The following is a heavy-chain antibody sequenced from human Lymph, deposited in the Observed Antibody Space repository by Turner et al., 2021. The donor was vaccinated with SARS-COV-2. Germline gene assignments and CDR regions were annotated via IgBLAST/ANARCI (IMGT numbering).Heavy chain of an antibody. CDR2: ISSSSSYI. J-gene: IGHJ4*02. CDR3: ARERYDSSGSESYYFDY. D-gene: IGHD3-22*01. V-gene: IGHV3-21*01. CDR1: GFTFSSYT. Sequence: EVQLMESGGGLVKPGGSLRLSCAASGFTFSSYTMNWVRQAPGKGLEWVSSISSSSSYIYYADSVKGRFTISRDNAKNSLYLQMNSLRAEDTAVYYCARERYDSSGSESYYFDYWGQGTLVTVSS.